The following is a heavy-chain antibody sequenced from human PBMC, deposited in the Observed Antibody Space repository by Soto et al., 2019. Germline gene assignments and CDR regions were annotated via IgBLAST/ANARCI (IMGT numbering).Heavy chain of an antibody. CDR2: IYPGDSDT. V-gene: IGHV5-51*01. J-gene: IGHJ6*03. CDR1: GYSFTSYW. CDR3: ARQAVLATAYYYYMDV. Sequence: EVQLVQSGAEVKKPGESLKISCKGSGYSFTSYWIGWVRQMPGKGLEWMGIIYPGDSDTRYSPSFQGQVTISADKSISTAYLQWSSLKASDTAMYYCARQAVLATAYYYYMDVWGKGTTVTVSS. D-gene: IGHD2-8*01.